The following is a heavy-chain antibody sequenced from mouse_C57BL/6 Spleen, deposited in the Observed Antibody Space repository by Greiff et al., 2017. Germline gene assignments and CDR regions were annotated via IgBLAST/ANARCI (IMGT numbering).Heavy chain of an antibody. CDR1: GFSFNTYA. CDR2: IRSKSNNYAT. CDR3: VRDYDAWFAY. J-gene: IGHJ3*01. D-gene: IGHD2-4*01. V-gene: IGHV10-1*01. Sequence: VQLQQSGGGLVQPKGSLKLSCAASGFSFNTYAMTWVRQAPGKGLEWVARIRSKSNNYATYYADSVKDRFTISRDDSESMLYLQMNNLKTEDSAMYYCVRDYDAWFAYWGQGALVTVSA.